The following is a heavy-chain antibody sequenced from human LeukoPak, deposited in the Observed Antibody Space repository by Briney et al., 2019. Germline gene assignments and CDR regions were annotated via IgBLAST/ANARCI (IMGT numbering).Heavy chain of an antibody. CDR3: ARDRVSGSLTTVTAIDY. J-gene: IGHJ4*02. D-gene: IGHD4-17*01. Sequence: TGGSLRLSCAASGFTFSSYGMHWVRQAPGKGLEWVAVIWYDGSNKYYADSVKGRFTTSRDNSKNTLYLQMNSLRAEDTAVYYCARDRVSGSLTTVTAIDYWGQGTLVTVSS. V-gene: IGHV3-33*01. CDR2: IWYDGSNK. CDR1: GFTFSSYG.